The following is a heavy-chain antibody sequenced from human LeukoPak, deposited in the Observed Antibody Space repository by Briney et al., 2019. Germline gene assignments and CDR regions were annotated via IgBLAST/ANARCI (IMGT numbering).Heavy chain of an antibody. D-gene: IGHD5-12*01. CDR1: GYSFTSYW. V-gene: IGHV5-51*01. Sequence: GESLKISCKGSGYSFTSYWIGWVRQMPGKGLEWMGIIYPGDSDTRYSPSFQGQVTISADKSISTAYLQWSSLKASGTAMYYCARSLNSGYDHEAAFDIWGQGTMVTVSS. CDR3: ARSLNSGYDHEAAFDI. J-gene: IGHJ3*02. CDR2: IYPGDSDT.